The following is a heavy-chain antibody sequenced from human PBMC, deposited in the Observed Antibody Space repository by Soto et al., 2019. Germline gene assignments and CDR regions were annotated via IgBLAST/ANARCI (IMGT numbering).Heavy chain of an antibody. Sequence: ASVKVSCKASGYSFTGYYIHWVRQAPGQGLEWMGQINPDSGATNYAQNFQGRVTLTSDTYISTASMDLTSLTSDDTAVYYCVRGDYGTGGYPFPYFDYWGQGTLVTVSS. D-gene: IGHD2-8*02. CDR2: INPDSGAT. V-gene: IGHV1-2*06. CDR3: VRGDYGTGGYPFPYFDY. CDR1: GYSFTGYY. J-gene: IGHJ4*02.